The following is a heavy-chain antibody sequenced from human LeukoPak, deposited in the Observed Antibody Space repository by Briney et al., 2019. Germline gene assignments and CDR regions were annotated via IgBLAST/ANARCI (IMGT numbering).Heavy chain of an antibody. J-gene: IGHJ5*02. CDR2: INHSGST. Sequence: PSETQSLTCGVYGGSFSGYYWSWLREPPGKGLEWIGEINHSGSTNYNPSLKSRVTISVDTSKNQFSLKLSSVTAADTAVYYCARDVVVVPAANRGADWFDPWGQGTLVTVSS. CDR3: ARDVVVVPAANRGADWFDP. CDR1: GGSFSGYY. V-gene: IGHV4-34*01. D-gene: IGHD2-2*01.